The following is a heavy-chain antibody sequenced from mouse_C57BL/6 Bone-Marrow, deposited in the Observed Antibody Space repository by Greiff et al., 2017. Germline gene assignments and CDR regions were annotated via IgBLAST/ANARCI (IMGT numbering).Heavy chain of an antibody. CDR1: GYTFTSYW. CDR2: IDPSDSET. D-gene: IGHD2-3*01. J-gene: IGHJ2*01. Sequence: VQLQQPGAELVRPGSSVKLSCKASGYTFTSYWMHWVKQRPIQGLEWIGNIDPSDSETHYNQKFKDKATLTVDKSSSTAYMQLSSLTSADSAVYYCARGGWLLRKYFDYWGQGTTLTVSS. V-gene: IGHV1-52*01. CDR3: ARGGWLLRKYFDY.